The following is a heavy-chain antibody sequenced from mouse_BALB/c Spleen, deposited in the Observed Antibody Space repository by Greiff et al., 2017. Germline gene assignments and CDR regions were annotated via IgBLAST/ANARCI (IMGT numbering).Heavy chain of an antibody. CDR1: GFNIKDTY. Sequence: VQLQQSGAELVKPGASVKLSCTASGFNIKDTYMHWVKQRPEQGLEWIGRIDPANGNTKYDPKFQGKATITADTSSNTAYLQLSSLTSEDTAVYYCARRNPGWYFDVWGAGTTVTVSS. V-gene: IGHV14-3*02. CDR3: ARRNPGWYFDV. CDR2: IDPANGNT. J-gene: IGHJ1*01.